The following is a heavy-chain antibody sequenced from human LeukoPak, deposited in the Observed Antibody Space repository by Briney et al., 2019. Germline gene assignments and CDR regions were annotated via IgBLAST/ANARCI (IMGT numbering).Heavy chain of an antibody. CDR1: GFTFSSYA. V-gene: IGHV3-23*01. D-gene: IGHD6-19*01. J-gene: IGHJ4*02. CDR2: VSGRGDST. CDR3: AKGGVAGTGHFDY. Sequence: GESLRLSCAASGFTFSSYAISWVRQAPGKGLEWVSAVSGRGDSTYYADSVKGRFTISRDNSKNTLYLQMNSLRAEDTAVYYCAKGGVAGTGHFDYWGQGTLVTVSS.